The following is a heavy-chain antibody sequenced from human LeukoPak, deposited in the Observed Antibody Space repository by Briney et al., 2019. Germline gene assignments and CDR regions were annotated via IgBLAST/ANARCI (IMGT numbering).Heavy chain of an antibody. CDR2: IKQDGSEK. D-gene: IGHD2-21*01. CDR3: ARAIYMGYSGLASFDY. Sequence: PGGSLRLSCAASGFTFNNYWMRWVRQAPGKGLEWVANIKQDGSEKYYADSVKGRFTISRDNAQNSLYPQMNSLRAEDTAVYYCARAIYMGYSGLASFDYWGQGTLVTVSS. J-gene: IGHJ4*02. V-gene: IGHV3-7*01. CDR1: GFTFNNYW.